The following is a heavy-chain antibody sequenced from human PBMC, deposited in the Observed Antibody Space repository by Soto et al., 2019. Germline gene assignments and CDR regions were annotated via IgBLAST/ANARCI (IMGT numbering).Heavy chain of an antibody. CDR1: GFTFSSYS. D-gene: IGHD3-9*01. V-gene: IGHV3-21*05. J-gene: IGHJ3*02. CDR3: ARFYYDILTGYPGPFDI. CDR2: ISTTSSYI. Sequence: VGSLRLSCAASGFTFSSYSMNWVRQAPGKGLEWVSYISTTSSYIYYADSVKGRFTISRDNAKNSLYLQMNSLRAEDTAVYYCARFYYDILTGYPGPFDIWGQGTMVHVSS.